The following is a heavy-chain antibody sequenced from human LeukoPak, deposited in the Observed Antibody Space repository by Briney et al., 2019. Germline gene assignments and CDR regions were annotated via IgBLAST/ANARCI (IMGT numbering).Heavy chain of an antibody. V-gene: IGHV3-30*02. J-gene: IGHJ5*02. CDR2: IRYDGNNK. Sequence: PGGSLRLSCAASGFTFSSHAMHWVRQAPGKGLEWVAFIRYDGNNKNYADSAKGRFTISRDNSKDTLYLQMNSLRAEDTAVYYCAKGDDYGANTRLPRYNWFDPWGQGTLVTVSS. CDR1: GFTFSSHA. CDR3: AKGDDYGANTRLPRYNWFDP. D-gene: IGHD4-23*01.